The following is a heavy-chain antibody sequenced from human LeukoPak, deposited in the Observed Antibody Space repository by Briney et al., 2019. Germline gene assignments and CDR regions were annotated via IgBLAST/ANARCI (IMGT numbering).Heavy chain of an antibody. CDR3: VRGRLLRSTKYFDY. J-gene: IGHJ4*02. V-gene: IGHV3-48*03. Sequence: GGSLRLSCAASGFPVNKYEMHWVRQAPGKGLEGGSYIDAGGTSTNYADSWGGRFSLPRDNPQNSVNLQMNSLRDEDTAVYYCVRGRLLRSTKYFDYWGQGALVTVSS. CDR1: GFPVNKYE. CDR2: IDAGGTST. D-gene: IGHD2-21*02.